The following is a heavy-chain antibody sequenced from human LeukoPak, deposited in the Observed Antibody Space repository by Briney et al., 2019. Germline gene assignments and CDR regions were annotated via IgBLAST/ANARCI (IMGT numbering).Heavy chain of an antibody. D-gene: IGHD6-13*01. V-gene: IGHV3-7*05. J-gene: IGHJ3*02. CDR2: IKQDGSEK. CDR1: GFTFISYW. Sequence: GGSLRLSCEASGFTFISYWMSWVRHAPEKGLEWVANIKQDGSEKYYVDSVKGRFTISRDNAKNSLYLQMNSLRAEDTAVYYCARWGTYSSSWLGAFDIWGQGTMVTVSS. CDR3: ARWGTYSSSWLGAFDI.